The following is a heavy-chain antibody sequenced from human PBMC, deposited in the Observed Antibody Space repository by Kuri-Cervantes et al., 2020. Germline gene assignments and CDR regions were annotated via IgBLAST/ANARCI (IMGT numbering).Heavy chain of an antibody. V-gene: IGHV4-30-2*04. Sequence: WVRQMPGKGLEWIGYIYHSGSTYYNPSLKSRVTISVDRSKNQFSLKLRSVTAADTAVYYCARPSTVPYYGLDVWGQGTTVTVSS. D-gene: IGHD4-17*01. J-gene: IGHJ6*02. CDR2: IYHSGST. CDR3: ARPSTVPYYGLDV.